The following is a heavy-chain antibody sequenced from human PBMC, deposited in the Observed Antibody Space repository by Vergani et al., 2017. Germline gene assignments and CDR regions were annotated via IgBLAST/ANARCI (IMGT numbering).Heavy chain of an antibody. J-gene: IGHJ4*02. CDR2: IWYDGSNK. Sequence: QVQLVESGGGVVQPGRSLRLSCAASGFRFSSYGMNWVRQAPGKGLEWVAVIWYDGSNKYYADSVKGRFTISRDNSQNTVNLQMNSRRAEYTGLYYCARERNAYYDFWSGYYTQYYFDYWGQGTLVTVSS. CDR3: ARERNAYYDFWSGYYTQYYFDY. CDR1: GFRFSSYG. V-gene: IGHV3-33*01. D-gene: IGHD3-3*01.